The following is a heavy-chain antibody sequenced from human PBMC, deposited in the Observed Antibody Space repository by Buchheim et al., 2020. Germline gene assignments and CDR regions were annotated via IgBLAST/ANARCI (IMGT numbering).Heavy chain of an antibody. Sequence: EVQLVESGGGLIQPGGSLRLSCAASGFTFSRYWMHWVRQAPGKGLVWVSHIHGDGRSTTYADSVKGRFTISRDNAKNTLYLQMNSLRVEDTAVYYCARGGSGTAFDYWGQGTL. CDR3: ARGGSGTAFDY. D-gene: IGHD3-10*01. CDR1: GFTFSRYW. V-gene: IGHV3-74*01. CDR2: IHGDGRST. J-gene: IGHJ4*02.